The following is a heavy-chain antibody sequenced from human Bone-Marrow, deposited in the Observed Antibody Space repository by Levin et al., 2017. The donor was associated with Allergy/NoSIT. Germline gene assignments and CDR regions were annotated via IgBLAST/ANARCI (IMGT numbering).Heavy chain of an antibody. D-gene: IGHD2-15*01. CDR1: GFTFSSYA. V-gene: IGHV3-23*01. Sequence: AGGSLRLSCAASGFTFSSYAISWVRQAPGKGLEWVSSISGNVASTSYSDPVRGRFTISRDSSKSTLYLQMNSLRAEGTALYYCAKAGYCTGGSCYYWGQGTLVTVSA. CDR2: ISGNVAST. J-gene: IGHJ4*02. CDR3: AKAGYCTGGSCYY.